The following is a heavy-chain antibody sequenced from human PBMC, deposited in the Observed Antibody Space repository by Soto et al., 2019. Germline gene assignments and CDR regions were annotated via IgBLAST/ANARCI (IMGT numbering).Heavy chain of an antibody. CDR3: ARIDSRSVLAAFYS. J-gene: IGHJ3*02. D-gene: IGHD3-22*01. CDR2: ISAYNGNT. CDR1: GYTFTSYG. V-gene: IGHV1-18*01. Sequence: QVQLVQSGAEVKKPGASVKVSCKASGYTFTSYGISWVRQAPGQGLEWMGWISAYNGNTNYAQKLQGRGTMTTDTSTSTADMELRSRRSDDTALYYCARIDSRSVLAAFYSWGQGSMVTASS.